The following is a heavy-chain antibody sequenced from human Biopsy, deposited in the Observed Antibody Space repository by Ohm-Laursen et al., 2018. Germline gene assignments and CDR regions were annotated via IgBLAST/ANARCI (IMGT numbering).Heavy chain of an antibody. Sequence: GSLRLSCSASGFTFATYGMSWVRQAPGEGLEWVSGISSTGNSTYYADSVKGRFTISRDNSKNTLYLQLNSLRVEDTALYYCAKDRRTMRVWYFDLWGRGTLVTVSS. CDR1: GFTFATYG. V-gene: IGHV3-23*01. CDR3: AKDRRTMRVWYFDL. J-gene: IGHJ2*01. D-gene: IGHD4/OR15-4a*01. CDR2: ISSTGNST.